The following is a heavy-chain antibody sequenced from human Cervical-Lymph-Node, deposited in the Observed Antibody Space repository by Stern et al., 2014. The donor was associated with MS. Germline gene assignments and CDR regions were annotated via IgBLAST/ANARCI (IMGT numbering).Heavy chain of an antibody. CDR3: ARFPRYYYDTSGHHPKDALDI. J-gene: IGHJ3*02. CDR2: ISSSGSAI. Sequence: VQLVESGGGLVKPGGSLRLSCAASGFTFSDYYMSWIRQAPGKGLEWVAYISSSGSAIYYADSVMGRFTMSRDNAKNTLSLHMNSLSAEDMAVYYCARFPRYYYDTSGHHPKDALDIWGQGTMVTVSS. D-gene: IGHD3-22*01. V-gene: IGHV3-11*01. CDR1: GFTFSDYY.